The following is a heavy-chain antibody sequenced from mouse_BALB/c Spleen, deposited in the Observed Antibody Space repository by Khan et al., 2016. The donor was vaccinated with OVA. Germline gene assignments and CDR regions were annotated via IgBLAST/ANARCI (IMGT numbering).Heavy chain of an antibody. CDR1: GFTFSSYS. D-gene: IGHD4-1*01. CDR2: ISSGGDYT. CDR3: ASHLTGAFAY. J-gene: IGHJ3*01. Sequence: EVELVESGGDLVKPGGSLKLSCAASGFTFSSYSMSWVRQTPDKRLEWVATISSGGDYTYYPDNVKGRFTLSIDNANNTLYLQMSMLKSEDTAMYYCASHLTGAFAYWGQGTLVTVSA. V-gene: IGHV5-6*01.